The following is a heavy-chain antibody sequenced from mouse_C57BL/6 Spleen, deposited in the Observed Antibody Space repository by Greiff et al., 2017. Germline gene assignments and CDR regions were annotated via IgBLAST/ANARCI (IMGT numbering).Heavy chain of an antibody. V-gene: IGHV14-4*01. CDR3: TTPLYYGSSPAWFAY. CDR2: IDPENGAT. CDR1: GFNIKDDY. J-gene: IGHJ3*01. Sequence: EVKLLESGAELVRPGASVKLSCTASGFNIKDDYMLWVKQRPEQGLEWIGWIDPENGATEYASKFQGKATITADTSSNTAYLQLSSLTSEDTAVYYCTTPLYYGSSPAWFAYWGQGTLVTVSA. D-gene: IGHD1-1*01.